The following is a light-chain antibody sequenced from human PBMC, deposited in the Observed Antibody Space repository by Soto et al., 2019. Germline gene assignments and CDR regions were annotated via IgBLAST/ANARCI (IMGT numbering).Light chain of an antibody. CDR2: GNT. CDR1: SSNIGAGYE. J-gene: IGLJ1*01. V-gene: IGLV1-40*01. Sequence: QSVLTQPPSASGPPGQRVTISCTGSSSNIGAGYEVHWYQQRPGTAPKLLIFGNTNRPSGVPDRFSGSKSRTSASLAITGLQAVDEGDYYCQSYDSTLSARYVFGTGTKVTVL. CDR3: QSYDSTLSARYV.